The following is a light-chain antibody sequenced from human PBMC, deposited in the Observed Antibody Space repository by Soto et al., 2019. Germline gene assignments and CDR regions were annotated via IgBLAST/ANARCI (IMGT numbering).Light chain of an antibody. CDR3: SSRTTSNPYV. V-gene: IGLV2-14*01. J-gene: IGLJ1*01. Sequence: QSALTQPASVSGSPGQSITISCTGTSSDIGAYNSVSWYQQHPGKAPKLMIYEVSNRPSGVSNRFSASKSGNTASLTISGLQAEDEADYCCSSRTTSNPYVFGTGTKVTVL. CDR2: EVS. CDR1: SSDIGAYNS.